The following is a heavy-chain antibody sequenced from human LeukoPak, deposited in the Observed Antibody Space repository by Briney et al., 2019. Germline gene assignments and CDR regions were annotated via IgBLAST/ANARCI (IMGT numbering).Heavy chain of an antibody. CDR1: GFTFSTYA. CDR3: ARGEYGSGSEYYFDY. Sequence: GGSLRLSCAASGFTFSTYAMSWVRQAPGKGLEWVSAISGSGGSTYYADSVKGRFTISRDNSKNTLYLQMNSLRAEDTAVYYCARGEYGSGSEYYFDYWGQGTLVTVSS. D-gene: IGHD3-10*01. CDR2: ISGSGGST. J-gene: IGHJ4*02. V-gene: IGHV3-23*01.